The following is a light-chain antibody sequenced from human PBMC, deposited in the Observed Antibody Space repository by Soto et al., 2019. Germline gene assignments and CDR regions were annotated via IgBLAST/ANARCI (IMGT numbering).Light chain of an antibody. CDR3: QQYGSSPPVT. V-gene: IGKV3-20*01. Sequence: EIVLTQSPGTLSLSPGERATLSCRASQSVSSSYLAWYQQKPGQAPRLLIYGASGRATGIPDRFSGSGSGTDFTLTISRLEPGDFAVYYCQQYGSSPPVTFGQGTRLEI. CDR2: GAS. CDR1: QSVSSSY. J-gene: IGKJ5*01.